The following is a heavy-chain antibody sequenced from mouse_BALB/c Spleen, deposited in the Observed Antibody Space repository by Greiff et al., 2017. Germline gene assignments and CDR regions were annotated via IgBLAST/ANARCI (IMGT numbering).Heavy chain of an antibody. CDR2: ISSGSSTI. J-gene: IGHJ3*01. CDR1: GFTFSSFG. CDR3: ARDYDGYHG. D-gene: IGHD2-3*01. Sequence: EVKLVESGGGLVQPGGSRKLSCAASGFTFSSFGMHWVRQAPEKGLEWVAYISSGSSTIYYADTVKGRFTISRDNPKNTLFLQMTSLRSEDTAMYYCARDYDGYHGWGQGTLVTVSA. V-gene: IGHV5-17*02.